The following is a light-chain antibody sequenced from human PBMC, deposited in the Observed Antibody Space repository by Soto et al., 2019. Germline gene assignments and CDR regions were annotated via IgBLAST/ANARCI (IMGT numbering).Light chain of an antibody. CDR3: MQVLQSLYS. CDR1: QSLLHSNGYSY. CDR2: LGS. Sequence: EIVMTQSPLSLSVTPGEPASISCRSSQSLLHSNGYSYLDWYLQKPGQSPKLLIYLGSNRASGVPDRFSGSGSGSDFTLRISRVEAEDVGVYYCMQVLQSLYSFGQGTKLEIK. J-gene: IGKJ2*03. V-gene: IGKV2-28*01.